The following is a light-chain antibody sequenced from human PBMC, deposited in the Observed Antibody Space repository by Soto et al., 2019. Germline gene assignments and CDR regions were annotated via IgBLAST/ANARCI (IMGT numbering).Light chain of an antibody. V-gene: IGKV3-15*01. CDR1: QSVDIN. J-gene: IGKJ1*01. Sequence: EIVLTQSPATLSVSPGERVTLCCRASQSVDINLAWYQQKPGQAPRLLIYGASTRATDMSGTFSGRGSGTEFTLTISNVRPEDFAVYYCQQYRSWPRTFGQGTKVDIK. CDR3: QQYRSWPRT. CDR2: GAS.